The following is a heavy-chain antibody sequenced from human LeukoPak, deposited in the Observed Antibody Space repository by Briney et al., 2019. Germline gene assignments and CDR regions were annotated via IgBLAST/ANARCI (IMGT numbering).Heavy chain of an antibody. D-gene: IGHD6-6*01. J-gene: IGHJ4*02. CDR3: AKHPRLVRYFDS. CDR1: GFTFSSYS. Sequence: PTGGSLRLSCAASGFTFSSYSMSWVRQAPGKGLEWVSTFSGTGEITYYADSVKGRFTISRDNSKNMLYLQMTSLRAEDTARYYCAKHPRLVRYFDSWGQGTLVTVSS. V-gene: IGHV3-23*01. CDR2: FSGTGEIT.